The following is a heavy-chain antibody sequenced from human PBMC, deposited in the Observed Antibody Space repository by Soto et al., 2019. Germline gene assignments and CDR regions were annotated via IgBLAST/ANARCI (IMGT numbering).Heavy chain of an antibody. V-gene: IGHV3-33*01. Sequence: GGPLRLSCAASGFAFNTYGIQWVRQAPGKGLEWVAVIWYDGTYKYYADSVNGRFTISRDNSKNTVYLQMNGLRAEDTAVYHCASARIAAAGPKWLDPWGQGTLVTVSS. D-gene: IGHD6-13*01. CDR3: ASARIAAAGPKWLDP. J-gene: IGHJ5*02. CDR2: IWYDGTYK. CDR1: GFAFNTYG.